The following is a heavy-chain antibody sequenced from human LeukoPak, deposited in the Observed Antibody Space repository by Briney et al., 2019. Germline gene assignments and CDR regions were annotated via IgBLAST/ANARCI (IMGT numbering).Heavy chain of an antibody. CDR3: ARWRVAGMDYFDY. J-gene: IGHJ4*02. CDR1: GFTFSDYY. D-gene: IGHD6-19*01. Sequence: PGGSLRLSCAASGFTFSDYYMSWIRQAPGKGLEWVSYISSSSSYTNYADSVKGRFTTSRDNAKNSLYLQMNSLRAEDTAVYYCARWRVAGMDYFDYWGQGTLVTVSS. CDR2: ISSSSSYT. V-gene: IGHV3-11*06.